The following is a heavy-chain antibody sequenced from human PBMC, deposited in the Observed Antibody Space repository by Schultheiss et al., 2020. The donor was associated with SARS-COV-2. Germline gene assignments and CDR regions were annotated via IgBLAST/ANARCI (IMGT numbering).Heavy chain of an antibody. Sequence: GGSLRLSCAASGFTFSSYWMSWVRQAPGNGLEWVANIKQAGSEKYYLDSVKGRFTISRDNAKNSLHLQMDNLRPEDTALYYCVRDMWGDWGAVYYGMDVWGQGTTVTVSS. V-gene: IGHV3-7*03. CDR3: VRDMWGDWGAVYYGMDV. D-gene: IGHD3/OR15-3a*01. CDR1: GFTFSSYW. J-gene: IGHJ6*02. CDR2: IKQAGSEK.